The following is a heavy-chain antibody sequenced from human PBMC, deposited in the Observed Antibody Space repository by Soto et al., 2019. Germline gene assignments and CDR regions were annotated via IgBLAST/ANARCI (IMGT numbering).Heavy chain of an antibody. CDR2: IIPIFGTA. D-gene: IGHD3-10*01. J-gene: IGHJ6*01. CDR1: GGTFSSYA. CDR3: ARDYYGSGRNYYYGMDV. Sequence: SVEVSCKASGGTFSSYAMSWVRQAPGQGLEWMGGIIPIFGTANYAQKFQGRVTITADKCTSTAYMELSSLRSEDTAVYYCARDYYGSGRNYYYGMDVWGPGTT. V-gene: IGHV1-69*06.